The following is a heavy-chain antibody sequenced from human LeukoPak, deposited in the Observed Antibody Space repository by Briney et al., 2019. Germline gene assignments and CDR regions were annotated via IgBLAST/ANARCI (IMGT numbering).Heavy chain of an antibody. Sequence: RPGGSLRLSCAASKFAFSSYAMSWVRQAPGKGLEWVSAISGGGGNTYYADSVKGRFTISRDNSKNTLYPRVNSLRAEDTAVYYCGKNRYSGSLSPFDIWGQGTMVTVSS. CDR1: KFAFSSYA. CDR3: GKNRYSGSLSPFDI. D-gene: IGHD1-26*01. J-gene: IGHJ3*02. V-gene: IGHV3-23*01. CDR2: ISGGGGNT.